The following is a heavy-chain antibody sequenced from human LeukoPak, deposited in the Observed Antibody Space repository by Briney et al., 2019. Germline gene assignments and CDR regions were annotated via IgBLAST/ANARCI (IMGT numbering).Heavy chain of an antibody. CDR1: GGSISSGGYS. Sequence: SETLSLTCTVSGGSISSGGYSWSWIRQPPGKGLEWIGYIYYSGSTYYNPSLKSRVTISVDTSKNQFSLKLSSVAAADTAVYYCARDRGYYDILTGYYFLDAFDIWGQGTMVTVSS. V-gene: IGHV4-30-4*07. CDR3: ARDRGYYDILTGYYFLDAFDI. J-gene: IGHJ3*02. CDR2: IYYSGST. D-gene: IGHD3-9*01.